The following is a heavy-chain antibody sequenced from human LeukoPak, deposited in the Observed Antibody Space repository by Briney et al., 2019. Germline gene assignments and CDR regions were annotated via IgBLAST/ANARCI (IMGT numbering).Heavy chain of an antibody. J-gene: IGHJ3*02. V-gene: IGHV3-43*02. CDR2: ISGDGGGT. CDR3: ARIDTYYYDSSGYYSAFDI. Sequence: GGSLRLSCAASGFTFHFYAMRWVRQAPGKGLEWVSLISGDGGGTYYADSVKGRFTISRDNAKNSLYLQMNSLRAEDTALYYCARIDTYYYDSSGYYSAFDIWGQGTIVTVSS. D-gene: IGHD3-22*01. CDR1: GFTFHFYA.